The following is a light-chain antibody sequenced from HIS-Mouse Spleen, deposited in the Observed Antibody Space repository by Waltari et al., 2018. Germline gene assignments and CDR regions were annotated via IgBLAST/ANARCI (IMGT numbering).Light chain of an antibody. J-gene: IGLJ2*01. CDR2: GKN. Sequence: SSELTQDPAVSVALGQTVRITCQGDSLRSYYASWYQQKPGQAPVLVIYGKNNRPSGIPDRFSGSNSGNTATLTSSRVEAGDEADYYCQVWDSSSDHVVFGGGTKLTVL. CDR3: QVWDSSSDHVV. CDR1: SLRSYY. V-gene: IGLV3-19*01.